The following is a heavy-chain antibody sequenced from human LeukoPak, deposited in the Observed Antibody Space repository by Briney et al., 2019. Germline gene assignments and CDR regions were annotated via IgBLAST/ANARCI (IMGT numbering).Heavy chain of an antibody. Sequence: GGSLRLSCAASGFTFSDYYMSWIRQAPGKGLEWVSYISSSSSYTNYADSVEGRFTISRDNAKNSLYLQMNSLRAEDTAVYYCARSIQVNWFDPWGQGTLVTVSS. CDR2: ISSSSSYT. D-gene: IGHD2/OR15-2a*01. CDR3: ARSIQVNWFDP. V-gene: IGHV3-11*03. CDR1: GFTFSDYY. J-gene: IGHJ5*02.